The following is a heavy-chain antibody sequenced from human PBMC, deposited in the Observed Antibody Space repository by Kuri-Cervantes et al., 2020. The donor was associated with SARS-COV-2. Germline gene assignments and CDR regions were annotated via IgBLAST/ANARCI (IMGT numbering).Heavy chain of an antibody. J-gene: IGHJ4*02. V-gene: IGHV4-39*07. CDR3: ARSRRIGNRYYDFWSASVFDY. CDR1: GGSISSSSYY. Sequence: SETLSLTCTVSGGSISSSSYYWSWIRQPPGKGLEWIGEINHSGSTNYNPSPKSRVTISVDTSKNQFSLKLSSVTAADTAVYYCARSRRIGNRYYDFWSASVFDYWGQGTLVTVSS. CDR2: INHSGST. D-gene: IGHD3-3*01.